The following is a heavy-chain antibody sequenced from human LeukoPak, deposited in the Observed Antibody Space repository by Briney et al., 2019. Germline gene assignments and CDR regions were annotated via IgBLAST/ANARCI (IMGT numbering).Heavy chain of an antibody. D-gene: IGHD3-22*01. CDR1: GYTFTSYY. J-gene: IGHJ3*02. Sequence: GASVKVSCKASGYTFTSYYMHWVRQAPGQGLEWMGIINPSGGSTSYAQKFQGRVTITGDTSASTAYLELSSLRSEDSAVYYCARPPYPYYYDSSDEWAFDIWGQGTMVTVSS. CDR2: INPSGGST. CDR3: ARPPYPYYYDSSDEWAFDI. V-gene: IGHV1-46*01.